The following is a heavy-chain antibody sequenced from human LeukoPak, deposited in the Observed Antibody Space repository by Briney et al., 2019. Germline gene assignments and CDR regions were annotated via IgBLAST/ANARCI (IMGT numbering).Heavy chain of an antibody. V-gene: IGHV3-23*01. CDR3: AKDRYYYDSSGYPDY. J-gene: IGHJ4*02. Sequence: TGGSLRLSCAASGFTFSSYAMSWVRQAPGKGLEWVSAISGSGGSTYYADSVKGRFTTSRDNSKNTLYLQMNSLRAEDTAVYYCAKDRYYYDSSGYPDYWGQGTLATVSS. CDR1: GFTFSSYA. CDR2: ISGSGGST. D-gene: IGHD3-22*01.